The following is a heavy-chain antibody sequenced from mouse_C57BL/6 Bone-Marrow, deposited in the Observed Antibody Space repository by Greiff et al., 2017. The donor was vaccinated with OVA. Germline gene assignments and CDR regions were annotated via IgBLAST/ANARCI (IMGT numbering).Heavy chain of an antibody. Sequence: QVQLKESGPGLVQPSQSLSITCTVSGFSLTSYGVHWVRQSPGKGLEWLGVIWSGGSTDYNAAFISRLSISKDNSKSQVFFKMNSLQADDTAIYYCARNYGYYLDYWGQGTTLTVSS. CDR3: ARNYGYYLDY. CDR1: GFSLTSYG. D-gene: IGHD2-2*01. CDR2: IWSGGST. J-gene: IGHJ2*01. V-gene: IGHV2-2*01.